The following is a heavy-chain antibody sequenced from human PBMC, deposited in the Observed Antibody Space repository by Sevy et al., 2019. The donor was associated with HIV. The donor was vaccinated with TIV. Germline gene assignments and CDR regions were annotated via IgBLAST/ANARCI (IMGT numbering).Heavy chain of an antibody. CDR1: GFTFSSYE. D-gene: IGHD5-12*01. V-gene: IGHV3-48*03. Sequence: GGSLRLSCAASGFTFSSYEMNWVRQAPGKGLEWVSYISSRGSTIYYADSVKGRLTISRDNAKNSLYLQMNSLRAEDTAVYYCARDDRGYSGYDRGNFDYWGQGTLVTVSS. CDR2: ISSRGSTI. J-gene: IGHJ4*02. CDR3: ARDDRGYSGYDRGNFDY.